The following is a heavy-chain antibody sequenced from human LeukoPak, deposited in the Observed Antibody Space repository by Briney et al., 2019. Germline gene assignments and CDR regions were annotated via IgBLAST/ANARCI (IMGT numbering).Heavy chain of an antibody. CDR2: IYYSWST. J-gene: IGHJ6*04. Sequence: PSETLSLPCTVSVRSISSYYWSWLRQPPGKGLEWIGYIYYSWSTNYNPSLKGRVTISVDTFKNQFSLKLSSVTAAGTAGYFCARLNPLNPFDVWGKGSTVTVSS. CDR3: ARLNPLNPFDV. V-gene: IGHV4-59*01. D-gene: IGHD1-14*01. CDR1: VRSISSYY.